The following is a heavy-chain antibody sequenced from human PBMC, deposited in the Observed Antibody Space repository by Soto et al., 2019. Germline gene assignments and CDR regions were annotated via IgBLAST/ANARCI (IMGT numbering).Heavy chain of an antibody. V-gene: IGHV3-30-3*01. D-gene: IGHD6-19*01. CDR2: ISYDGSNK. Sequence: QVQLVESGGGVVQPGRSLRLSCAASGFTFSSYAMHWVRQAPGKGLEWVAVISYDGSNKYYADSVKGRFTISRDNSKNTLYLQMNSLRAEDTAVYYCAREGGSGWDTCYYYGMDVWGQGTTVTVSS. CDR3: AREGGSGWDTCYYYGMDV. CDR1: GFTFSSYA. J-gene: IGHJ6*02.